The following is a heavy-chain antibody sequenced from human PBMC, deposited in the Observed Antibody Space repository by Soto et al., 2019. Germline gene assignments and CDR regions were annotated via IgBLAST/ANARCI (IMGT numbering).Heavy chain of an antibody. CDR1: GYTFTSYY. J-gene: IGHJ3*02. CDR2: INPSGGST. D-gene: IGHD5-18*01. Sequence: QVQLVQSGAEVKKPGASVKVSCTASGYTFTSYYMHWVRQAPGQGLEWMGIINPSGGSTSYAQKFQGRVTMTRDTSTSTVYMELSSLRSEDTAVYYCASYVDTAMVPYQSAFDIWGQGTMVTVSS. V-gene: IGHV1-46*01. CDR3: ASYVDTAMVPYQSAFDI.